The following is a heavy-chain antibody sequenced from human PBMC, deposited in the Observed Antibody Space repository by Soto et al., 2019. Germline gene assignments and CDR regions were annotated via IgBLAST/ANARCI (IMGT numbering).Heavy chain of an antibody. D-gene: IGHD3-10*01. J-gene: IGHJ4*02. CDR1: GFTFSSYW. CDR3: ARGGGSGSYYAPFDY. CDR2: IKQDGSEK. V-gene: IGHV3-7*03. Sequence: PGGSLRLSCAASGFTFSSYWMSWVRQAPGKGLEWVANIKQDGSEKYYVDSVKGRSTISRDNAKNSLYLQMNSLRAEDTAVYYCARGGGSGSYYAPFDYWGQGTLVTVSS.